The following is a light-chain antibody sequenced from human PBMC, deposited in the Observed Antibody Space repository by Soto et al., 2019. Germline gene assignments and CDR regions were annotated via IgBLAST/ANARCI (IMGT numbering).Light chain of an antibody. CDR1: QTISGL. CDR2: KTS. Sequence: DIQMTQSPSTLSASVGDRVTITCRASQTISGLLAWYQQKPGKAPKLLIYKTSSLQSGVPSRFIGRGSGTELTLTISSLQPDDFATYYCQQYENFSPFGGGPKVEIK. V-gene: IGKV1-5*03. J-gene: IGKJ4*02. CDR3: QQYENFSP.